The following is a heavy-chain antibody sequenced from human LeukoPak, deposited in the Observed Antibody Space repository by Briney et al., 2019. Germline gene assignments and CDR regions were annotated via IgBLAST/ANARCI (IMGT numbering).Heavy chain of an antibody. V-gene: IGHV3-48*02. D-gene: IGHD3-10*01. CDR1: GFTFSAYA. J-gene: IGHJ3*02. Sequence: GGSLRLSCEASGFTFSAYAMTWVRQAPGKGLEWVSNINGDSTTRDYADSVKGRFSISRDRAKNSLYLQMNSLRDEDTAVYYCARDNLWAFDIWGQGSMVTVSS. CDR2: INGDSTTR. CDR3: ARDNLWAFDI.